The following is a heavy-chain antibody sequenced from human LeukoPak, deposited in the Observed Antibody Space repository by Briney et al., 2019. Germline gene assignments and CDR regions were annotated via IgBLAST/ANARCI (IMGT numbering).Heavy chain of an antibody. V-gene: IGHV3-23*01. CDR3: AKDPNGDYIGAFDA. D-gene: IGHD2-8*01. J-gene: IGHJ3*01. Sequence: GGSLRLSCAASGLIFSNYAMTWVRQAPGKGLEWVSSITGNSGTTKYADSVKGRFTMSRDNSRNTLYLQMDSLRAEDTAVYYCAKDPNGDYIGAFDAWGPGTMVIVSS. CDR2: ITGNSGTT. CDR1: GLIFSNYA.